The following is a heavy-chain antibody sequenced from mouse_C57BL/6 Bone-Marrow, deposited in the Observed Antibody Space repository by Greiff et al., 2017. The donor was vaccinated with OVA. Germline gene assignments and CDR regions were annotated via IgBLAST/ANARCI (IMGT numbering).Heavy chain of an antibody. CDR3: ARSSRSDYAMDY. J-gene: IGHJ4*01. V-gene: IGHV1-64*01. Sequence: QVQLQQPGAELVKPGASVKLSCKASGYTFTSYWMHWVKQRPGQGLEWIGMIHPNSGSTNYNEKFKSKATLTVDKSSSTAYMQLSSLTSEDSAVYYCARSSRSDYAMDYWGQGTSVTVSS. CDR2: IHPNSGST. CDR1: GYTFTSYW. D-gene: IGHD6-1*01.